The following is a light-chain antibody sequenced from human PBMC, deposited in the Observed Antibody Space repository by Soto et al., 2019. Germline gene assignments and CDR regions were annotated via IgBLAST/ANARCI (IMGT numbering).Light chain of an antibody. Sequence: QSVLTQPASVSGSPGQSITISCTGTIRDVGAYNLVSWNQQHPGRAPQLIISEVRNRPSGISFRFSGSKSGNTASLTISGLQAEDEADYYCSSYTSKSSLIFGGGTKLTVL. CDR3: SSYTSKSSLI. CDR1: IRDVGAYNL. J-gene: IGLJ2*01. V-gene: IGLV2-14*01. CDR2: EVR.